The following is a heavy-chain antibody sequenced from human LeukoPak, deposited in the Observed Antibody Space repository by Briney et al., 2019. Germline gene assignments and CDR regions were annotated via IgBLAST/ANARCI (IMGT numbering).Heavy chain of an antibody. D-gene: IGHD2-15*01. V-gene: IGHV3-30*02. Sequence: GGSLRLSCAASGFTFSGYGMHWVRQAAGKGLEWVAFIGYDGSNKYYADSVKGRFTISRDNSKNTLYLQMNSLRPEDTAVYYCARRPEDCSGNSCYTAPDYWGQGTLVTVSS. CDR3: ARRPEDCSGNSCYTAPDY. J-gene: IGHJ4*02. CDR2: IGYDGSNK. CDR1: GFTFSGYG.